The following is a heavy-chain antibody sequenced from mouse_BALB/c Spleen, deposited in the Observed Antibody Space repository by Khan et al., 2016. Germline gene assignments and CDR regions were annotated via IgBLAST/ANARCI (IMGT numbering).Heavy chain of an antibody. CDR2: ISNGGGST. V-gene: IGHV5-12-2*01. CDR1: GFTFSSYT. D-gene: IGHD1-1*01. Sequence: EVELVESGGGLVQPGGSLKLSCAAAGFTFSSYTMSWVRQTPEKRLEWVAYISNGGGSTYYPDTVKGRFTISRDNAKNTLYLQMSSLKSEDTAMYYCARMTHLYYSVSSPYYFDYWGQGTTLTVSS. J-gene: IGHJ2*01. CDR3: ARMTHLYYSVSSPYYFDY.